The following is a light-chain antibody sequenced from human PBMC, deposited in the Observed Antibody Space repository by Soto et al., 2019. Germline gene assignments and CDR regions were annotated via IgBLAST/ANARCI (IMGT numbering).Light chain of an antibody. CDR3: QQYNYYPYT. CDR2: GAS. Sequence: DIQMTQSPSTLSASVGDTITITCRASQSVSSWLAWYHQKPGQAPKLLIYGASSLESGVPARFSGSGSGTEFSLTITSLQPDDFATYYCQQYNYYPYTFGGGTKLEMK. V-gene: IGKV1-5*01. CDR1: QSVSSW. J-gene: IGKJ2*01.